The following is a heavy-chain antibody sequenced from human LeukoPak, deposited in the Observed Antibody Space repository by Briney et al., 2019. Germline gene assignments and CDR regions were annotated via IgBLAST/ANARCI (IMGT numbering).Heavy chain of an antibody. CDR2: IYTSGST. Sequence: SETLSLTCTVSGGSISSNYWSWIRQPAGKGLEWIGRIYTSGSTNYNPSLKSRVTISVDTSKNQFSLKLSSVTAADTAVYYCARAPGYSGYGGFDYWGQGTLVTVSS. CDR1: GGSISSNY. CDR3: ARAPGYSGYGGFDY. V-gene: IGHV4-4*07. J-gene: IGHJ4*02. D-gene: IGHD5-12*01.